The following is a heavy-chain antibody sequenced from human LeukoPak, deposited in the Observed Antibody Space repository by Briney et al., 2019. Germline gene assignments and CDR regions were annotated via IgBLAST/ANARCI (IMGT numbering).Heavy chain of an antibody. V-gene: IGHV3-21*01. J-gene: IGHJ4*02. CDR1: GFTFSSYS. Sequence: GGALRLSCADSGFTFSSYSMNWVRQAPGKGLEWVSSISSSSSYIYYADSVKGRFTISRDNAKNSLYLQMNSLRAEDTAVYYCARSMTTVTTFDYWGQGTLVTVSS. D-gene: IGHD4-17*01. CDR2: ISSSSSYI. CDR3: ARSMTTVTTFDY.